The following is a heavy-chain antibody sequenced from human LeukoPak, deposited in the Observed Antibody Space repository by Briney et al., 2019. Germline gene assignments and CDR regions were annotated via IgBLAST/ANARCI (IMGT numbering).Heavy chain of an antibody. J-gene: IGHJ4*02. D-gene: IGHD3-22*01. CDR1: GFTFSNYA. V-gene: IGHV3-23*01. CDR2: ISGSGTST. CDR3: ASRNYYDSSGYYYYYFDY. Sequence: QTGGSLRLSCAASGFTFSNYAMSWVRQAPGKGLEWVSGISGSGTSTYYADSVKGRFTISRDNSKNTLYLQMNSLRAEDTAVYCCASRNYYDSSGYYYYYFDYWGQGILVTVSS.